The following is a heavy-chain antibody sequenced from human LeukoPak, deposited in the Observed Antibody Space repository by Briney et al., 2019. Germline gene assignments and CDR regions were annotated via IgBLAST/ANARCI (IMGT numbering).Heavy chain of an antibody. CDR3: ARGGGLDV. J-gene: IGHJ6*02. Sequence: GGSLRLSCAASGFTFSSYWMNWDRQAPGKGLEWVASINHNGNVNYYVDPVKGRFTISRDNAKNSLYLQMSNLRAEDTAVYFCARGGGLDVWGQGATVTVSS. D-gene: IGHD3-16*01. CDR1: GFTFSSYW. CDR2: INHNGNVN. V-gene: IGHV3-7*03.